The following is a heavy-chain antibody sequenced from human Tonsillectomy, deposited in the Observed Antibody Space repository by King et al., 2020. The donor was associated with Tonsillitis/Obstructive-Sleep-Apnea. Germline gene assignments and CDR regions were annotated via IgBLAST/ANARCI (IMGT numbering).Heavy chain of an antibody. D-gene: IGHD3-22*01. CDR3: ARRDAVVVITFDY. J-gene: IGHJ4*02. CDR2: IYYSGST. V-gene: IGHV4-39*01. CDR1: GGSISSSSYY. Sequence: VQLQESGPGLVKPSETLSLTCTVSGGSISSSSYYWGWIRQPPGKGLGWIGSIYYSGSTYYNPSLKSRVTISVDTSKNQFSLKLSSVTAADTAVYYCARRDAVVVITFDYWGQGTLVTVSS.